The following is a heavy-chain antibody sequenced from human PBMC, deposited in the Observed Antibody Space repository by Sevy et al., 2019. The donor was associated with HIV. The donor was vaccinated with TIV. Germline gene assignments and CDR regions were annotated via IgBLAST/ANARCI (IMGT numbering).Heavy chain of an antibody. V-gene: IGHV3-53*01. D-gene: IGHD2-2*01. Sequence: GGSLRLSCAASGFTVSSNYMSWVRQAPGKGLEWVSVIYSGGSTYYADSGKGRFTIARDNSKNTLYLQMNSLRAEDTAVYYCANIPGRSSAAYYYYYGMDVWGQGTTVTVSS. CDR1: GFTVSSNY. J-gene: IGHJ6*02. CDR3: ANIPGRSSAAYYYYYGMDV. CDR2: IYSGGST.